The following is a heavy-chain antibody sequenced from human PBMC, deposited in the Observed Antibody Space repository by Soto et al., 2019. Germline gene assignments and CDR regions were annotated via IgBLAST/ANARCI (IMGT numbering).Heavy chain of an antibody. Sequence: SETLSLTCAVSGGSISSSNWWSWVRQPPGKGLEWIGEIYHSGSTNYNPSLKSRVTMSVDKSKNKFSLRLSAVTAADTAVYYCATLGRGYSGYDRDYWGQGTLVTVSS. CDR2: IYHSGST. CDR3: ATLGRGYSGYDRDY. V-gene: IGHV4-4*02. D-gene: IGHD5-12*01. J-gene: IGHJ4*02. CDR1: GGSISSSNW.